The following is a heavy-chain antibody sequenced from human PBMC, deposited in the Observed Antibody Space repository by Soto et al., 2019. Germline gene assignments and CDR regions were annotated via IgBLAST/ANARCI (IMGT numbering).Heavy chain of an antibody. V-gene: IGHV4-34*01. D-gene: IGHD4-17*01. J-gene: IGHJ4*02. CDR3: ARSALTGVTTE. CDR1: GGSFSGYY. CDR2: INHSGST. Sequence: SETLSLTCAVYGGSFSGYYWSWIRQPPGKGLEWIGEINHSGSTNYNPSLKSRVTISVDTSKNQFSLKLSSVTAADTAVYYCARSALTGVTTEWGQGTLVTVS.